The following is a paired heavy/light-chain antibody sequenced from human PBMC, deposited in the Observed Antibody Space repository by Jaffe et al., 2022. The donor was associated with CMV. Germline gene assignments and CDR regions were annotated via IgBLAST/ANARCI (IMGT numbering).Light chain of an antibody. CDR3: QAWDSRTDSYV. CDR2: QDS. CDR1: ILGNKY. V-gene: IGLV3-1*01. Sequence: SYELTQPPSVSVSPGQTASIPCSGDILGNKYASWYQQRPGQSPVVVIYQDSKRPSGIPERFSGSNSGNAATLTISGTQAMDEADYYCQAWDSRTDSYVFGTGTKVTVL. J-gene: IGLJ1*01.
Heavy chain of an antibody. CDR3: ARGSSTSVGSYFDP. D-gene: IGHD6-6*01. J-gene: IGHJ5*02. Sequence: EVQLVESGGGLVKPGGSLRLSCAASGFIFSSYSMNWVRQAPGKGLEWVSSISSSSSYVYSADSVKGRFTISRDNAKNSLYLQMNSLRADDTAVYYCARGSSTSVGSYFDPWGQGTLVTVSS. CDR1: GFIFSSYS. V-gene: IGHV3-21*01. CDR2: ISSSSSYV.